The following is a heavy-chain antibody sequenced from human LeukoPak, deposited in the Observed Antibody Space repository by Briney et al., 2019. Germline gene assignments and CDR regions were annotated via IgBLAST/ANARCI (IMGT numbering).Heavy chain of an antibody. CDR1: GYTFTGYY. CDR3: ARDSTYDILTGYLHVPWKNWFDP. CDR2: INPNSGGT. V-gene: IGHV1-2*02. D-gene: IGHD3-9*01. J-gene: IGHJ5*02. Sequence: GASVKVSCKASGYTFTGYYMHWVRQAPGQGLEWMGWINPNSGGTNYAQKFQGRVTMTRDTSISTAYMELSRLRSDDTAVYYCARDSTYDILTGYLHVPWKNWFDPWGQGTLVTVSS.